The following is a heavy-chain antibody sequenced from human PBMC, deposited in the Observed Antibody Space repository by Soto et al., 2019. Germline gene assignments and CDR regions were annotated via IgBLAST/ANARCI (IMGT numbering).Heavy chain of an antibody. CDR1: GGSISSYY. J-gene: IGHJ4*02. Sequence: TLSLTCTVSGGSISSYYWSWIRQPPGKGLEWIGYIYYSGSTNYNPSLKSRVTISVDTSKNQFSLKLSSVTAADTAVYYCARYSYGLDYWGQGTLVTVSS. CDR3: ARYSYGLDY. D-gene: IGHD5-18*01. CDR2: IYYSGST. V-gene: IGHV4-59*01.